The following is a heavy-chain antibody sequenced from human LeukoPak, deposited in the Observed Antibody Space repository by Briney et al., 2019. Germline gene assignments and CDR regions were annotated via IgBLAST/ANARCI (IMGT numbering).Heavy chain of an antibody. CDR2: IKKDGSET. CDR3: ARDRSISGVVIIHF. CDR1: GFTVSKSW. J-gene: IGHJ4*02. D-gene: IGHD3-3*01. Sequence: GGSLRLSCAASGFTVSKSWMTWVRQAPGEGLEWVANIKKDGSETYYVDPVMGRFTISRDNAKKSVYLQMTSLRPEDTAVYFCARDRSISGVVIIHFWGQGTLVTVSS. V-gene: IGHV3-7*01.